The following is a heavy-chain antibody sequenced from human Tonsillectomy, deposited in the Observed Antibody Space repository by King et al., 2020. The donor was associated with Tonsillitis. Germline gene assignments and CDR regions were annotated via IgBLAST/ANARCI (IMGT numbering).Heavy chain of an antibody. V-gene: IGHV3-74*01. CDR3: ATSRTFDY. CDR2: INGDGSTT. J-gene: IGHJ4*02. D-gene: IGHD2-2*01. CDR1: GFTFSSYW. Sequence: VQLVESGGGLVQPGGSLRLSCAASGFTFSSYWMHWVRQAPGKGLVWVSHINGDGSTTRYADSVKGRFTISRDNAKNTLYLQMNSLRAKDTAVYYCATSRTFDYWGQGTLVTVSS.